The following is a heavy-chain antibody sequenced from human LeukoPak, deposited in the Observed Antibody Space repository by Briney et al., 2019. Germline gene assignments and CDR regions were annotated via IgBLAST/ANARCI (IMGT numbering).Heavy chain of an antibody. D-gene: IGHD5-12*01. J-gene: IGHJ4*02. CDR3: ARQTTVDTVAYTDY. V-gene: IGHV5-51*01. CDR1: GYSFTNYW. Sequence: GESLKISCKASGYSFTNYWIGWVRQMPGRGLEWMGIIYPSDSDTRYSPSFQGQVTISADKSISTAYLQWSSLKASDTAIYYCARQTTVDTVAYTDYWGQGTLVSVSS. CDR2: IYPSDSDT.